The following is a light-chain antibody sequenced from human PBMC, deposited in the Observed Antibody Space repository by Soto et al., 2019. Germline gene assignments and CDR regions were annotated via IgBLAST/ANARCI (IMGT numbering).Light chain of an antibody. V-gene: IGKV3-20*01. J-gene: IGKJ5*01. CDR2: GAS. CDR1: QSVSSSY. CDR3: QQYGSSPLT. Sequence: IGLTQSPGTLSLSPGERATLSCRASQSVSSSYLAWYQQKPGQAPRLLIYGASSRATGIPDRFSGSGSGTDFTLTISRLEPEDFAVYYCQQYGSSPLTFGQGTLLEIK.